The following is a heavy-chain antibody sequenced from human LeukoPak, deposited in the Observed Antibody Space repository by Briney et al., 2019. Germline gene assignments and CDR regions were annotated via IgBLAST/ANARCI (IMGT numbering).Heavy chain of an antibody. CDR3: ARSSAITIFGVINWFDP. Sequence: SETLSLTCSVSGGSISTDYWSWIRQSAGKGLEWIGRISTTGSASYNPSLKSRLTMSVDMSKNQFSLTLTSVTAADTAVYYCARSSAITIFGVINWFDPWGRGTLSPSPQ. CDR2: ISTTGSA. D-gene: IGHD3-3*01. J-gene: IGHJ5*02. CDR1: GGSISTDY. V-gene: IGHV4-4*07.